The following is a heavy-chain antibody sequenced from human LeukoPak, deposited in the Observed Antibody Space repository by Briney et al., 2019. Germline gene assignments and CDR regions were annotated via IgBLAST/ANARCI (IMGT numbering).Heavy chain of an antibody. CDR3: ARDTNLYYYDSSGQLHAFDI. CDR2: ISSSSSYI. D-gene: IGHD3-22*01. CDR1: GFTFSSYS. J-gene: IGHJ3*02. V-gene: IGHV3-21*01. Sequence: AGSLRLSCAASGFTFSSYSMNWVRQPPGKGLEWVSSISSSSSYIYYADSVKGRFTISRDNAKNSLYLQTNSLRAEDTAVYYCARDTNLYYYDSSGQLHAFDIWGQGTMVTVSS.